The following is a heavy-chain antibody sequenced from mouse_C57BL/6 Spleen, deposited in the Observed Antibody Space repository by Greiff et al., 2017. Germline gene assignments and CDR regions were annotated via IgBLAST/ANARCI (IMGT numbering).Heavy chain of an antibody. J-gene: IGHJ1*03. CDR1: GFSLTSYG. CDR2: IWSGGST. Sequence: VKLVESGPGLVQPSQSLSITCTVSGFSLTSYGVHWVRQSPGKGLEWLGVIWSGGSTDYNAAFISRLSISKDNSKSQVFFKMNSLQADDTAIYYCARNPLTGRVLYWYFDVWGTGTTVTVSS. D-gene: IGHD4-1*01. CDR3: ARNPLTGRVLYWYFDV. V-gene: IGHV2-2*01.